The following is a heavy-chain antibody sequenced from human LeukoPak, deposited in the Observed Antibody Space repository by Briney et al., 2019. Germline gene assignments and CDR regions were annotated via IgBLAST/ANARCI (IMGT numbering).Heavy chain of an antibody. V-gene: IGHV1-8*01. CDR1: GYTFTSYD. J-gene: IGHJ3*02. CDR2: MNPNSGNT. D-gene: IGHD3-16*02. Sequence: ASVKVSCKASGYTFTSYDINWVRQATGQGLEWMGWMNPNSGNTGYAQKFQGRVTMTRNTSISTAYMELSSLRSEDTAVYYCASGIALHDAFDIWSQGTIVTVSS. CDR3: ASGIALHDAFDI.